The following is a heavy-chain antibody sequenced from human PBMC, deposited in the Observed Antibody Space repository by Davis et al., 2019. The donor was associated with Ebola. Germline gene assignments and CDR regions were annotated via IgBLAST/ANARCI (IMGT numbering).Heavy chain of an antibody. CDR2: IHHTESP. V-gene: IGHV4-38-2*02. D-gene: IGHD4-17*01. CDR1: GYSISSGYC. Sequence: MPGGSLRLSCTVSGYSISSGYCWGWIRQPPGKGLEWMGSIHHTESPYYNPSLKSRLTISVDTSKNQFSLKLSSVTAADTAVYYCARGPPRYGFYWGQGTLVTVSS. CDR3: ARGPPRYGFY. J-gene: IGHJ4*02.